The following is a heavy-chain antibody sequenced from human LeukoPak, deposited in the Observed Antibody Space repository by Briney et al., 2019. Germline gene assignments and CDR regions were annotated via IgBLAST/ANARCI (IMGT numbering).Heavy chain of an antibody. CDR3: ARDSSEFRSLIPH. CDR2: IIPIFGTA. D-gene: IGHD2-21*01. Sequence: SVTVSCKASGGTFSSYAISWVRQAPGQGLEWMGGIIPIFGTANYAQKFQGRVTITADESTSTAYMELSSLRSEDTAVYYCARDSSEFRSLIPHWGQGTLVTVSS. J-gene: IGHJ1*01. V-gene: IGHV1-69*01. CDR1: GGTFSSYA.